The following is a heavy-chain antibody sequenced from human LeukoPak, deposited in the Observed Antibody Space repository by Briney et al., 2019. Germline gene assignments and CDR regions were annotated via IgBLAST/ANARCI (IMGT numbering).Heavy chain of an antibody. CDR2: ISYDGSNK. CDR1: GFTFSSYG. D-gene: IGHD3-9*01. J-gene: IGHJ5*02. Sequence: GRSLRLSCAASGFTFSSYGMHWVRQAPGKGLEWVAVISYDGSNKYYADSVKGRFTISRDNSKNTLYLQMNSLRAEDTAVYYCARAGSLRYFDWLSQSYNWFDPWGQGTLVTVSS. V-gene: IGHV3-30*03. CDR3: ARAGSLRYFDWLSQSYNWFDP.